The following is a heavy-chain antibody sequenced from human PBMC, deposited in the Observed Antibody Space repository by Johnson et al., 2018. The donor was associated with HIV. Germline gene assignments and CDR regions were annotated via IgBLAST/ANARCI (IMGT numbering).Heavy chain of an antibody. CDR1: GFTFSDYY. J-gene: IGHJ3*02. CDR3: ARIPGSGWEHDAFDI. CDR2: ISSSSSTI. D-gene: IGHD6-19*01. V-gene: IGHV3-11*04. Sequence: QVQLVESGGGVVQPGGSLRLSCAASGFTFSDYYMSWIRQAPGKGLEWVSYISSSSSTIYYADSVKGRFTISRDNAKNSLYLQMNSLRAEDTAVYYCARIPGSGWEHDAFDIWGQGRMVTVSS.